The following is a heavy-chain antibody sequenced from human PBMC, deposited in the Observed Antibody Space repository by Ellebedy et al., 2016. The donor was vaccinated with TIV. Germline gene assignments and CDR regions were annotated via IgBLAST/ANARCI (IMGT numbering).Heavy chain of an antibody. Sequence: GESLKISCAASGFTFSTNDMTWVRQAPGRGLEWVSGVSGSGDRTHSADSVKGRFTISRDNPKNTLYLQINSLRAEDTAVYYCAKESGNGYNHIDYWGQGTLVTVSS. V-gene: IGHV3-23*01. CDR1: GFTFSTND. D-gene: IGHD5-24*01. CDR2: VSGSGDRT. CDR3: AKESGNGYNHIDY. J-gene: IGHJ4*02.